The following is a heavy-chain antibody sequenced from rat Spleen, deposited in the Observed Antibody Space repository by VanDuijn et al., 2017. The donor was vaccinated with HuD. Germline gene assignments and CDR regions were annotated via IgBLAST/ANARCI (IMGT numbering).Heavy chain of an antibody. CDR2: IKAKSNNYAT. V-gene: IGHV6-6*01. D-gene: IGHD4-3*01. Sequence: EVQLVESGGGLVQPGRSLKLSCATSGFTFSTAWMYWYRQFPEKRLEWVARIKAKSNNYATDYTESVKGRFTISRDDSKTSIYLQMNNLKEEDTAIYYCVRERFGVEGWGQGVMVTVSS. CDR1: GFTFSTAW. CDR3: VRERFGVEG. J-gene: IGHJ2*01.